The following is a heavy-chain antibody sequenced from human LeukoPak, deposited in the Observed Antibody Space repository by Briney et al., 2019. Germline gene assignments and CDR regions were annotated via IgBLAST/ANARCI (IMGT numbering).Heavy chain of an antibody. CDR1: GGSFSGYY. Sequence: SETLSLTCAAYGGSFSGYYWSWIRQPPGKGLEWIGEINHSGSTNYNPSLKSRVTISVDTSKNQFSLKLSSVTAADTAVYYCARGPGIAARPVYYYYGMDVWGQGTTVTVSS. V-gene: IGHV4-34*01. CDR2: INHSGST. D-gene: IGHD6-6*01. J-gene: IGHJ6*02. CDR3: ARGPGIAARPVYYYYGMDV.